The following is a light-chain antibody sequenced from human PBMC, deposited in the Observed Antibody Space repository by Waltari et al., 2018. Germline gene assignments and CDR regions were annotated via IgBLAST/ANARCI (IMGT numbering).Light chain of an antibody. CDR2: EVI. CDR1: SSDVGGYNY. V-gene: IGLV2-14*01. Sequence: QSALTQPASVSGSPGQSITISCTGTSSDVGGYNYASWYPQHPGKAPKLMIYEVINRPAGVSNRFSGSKSGNTASLTISGLQAEDEADYYCSSYTSSSTYVFGTGTKVTVL. J-gene: IGLJ1*01. CDR3: SSYTSSSTYV.